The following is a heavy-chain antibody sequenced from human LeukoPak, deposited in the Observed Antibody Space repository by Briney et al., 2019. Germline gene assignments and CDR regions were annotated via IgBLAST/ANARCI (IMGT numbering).Heavy chain of an antibody. V-gene: IGHV3-15*01. D-gene: IGHD3-22*01. CDR2: IKSKTDGGTR. CDR3: TTTYGRNYDSSGYYL. Sequence: GGSLRLSCAVSGFTFSNAWMTWVRQAPGKGLEWVARIKSKTDGGTRDCAAPVKGRFTISGDDSKNTLYLQMNSLKTEDTAVYYCTTTYGRNYDSSGYYLWGQGTLVTVSS. J-gene: IGHJ5*02. CDR1: GFTFSNAW.